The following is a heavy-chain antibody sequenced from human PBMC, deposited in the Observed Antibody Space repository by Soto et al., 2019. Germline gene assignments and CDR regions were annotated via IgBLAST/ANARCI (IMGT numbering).Heavy chain of an antibody. CDR3: AKNGDYSYYYAMDV. V-gene: IGHV3-11*06. CDR1: VFTFSDYF. J-gene: IGHJ6*02. D-gene: IGHD4-17*01. Sequence: GGSLRLAGSASVFTFSDYFMSGIREAPGKGPEWISHISSSSISTNYADSVKGRFTISRDNAKNSLYLEMTSLTAEDTAIYYCAKNGDYSYYYAMDVWGQGTTVTISS. CDR2: ISSSSIST.